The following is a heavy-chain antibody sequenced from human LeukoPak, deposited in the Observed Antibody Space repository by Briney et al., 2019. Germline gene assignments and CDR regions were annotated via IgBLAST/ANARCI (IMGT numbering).Heavy chain of an antibody. CDR3: ARGPRDVGSRYYYDILTGPKGPYTR. V-gene: IGHV3-23*01. J-gene: IGHJ4*02. CDR2: ISGGAGST. D-gene: IGHD3-9*01. CDR1: GFSFSSSA. Sequence: GGSLRLSCAASGFSFSSSAMSWVRQAPGKGLEWVSGISGGAGSTYYADALKGRFTISRDNAKNSLYLQMNSLRAEDTAVYYCARGPRDVGSRYYYDILTGPKGPYTRWGQGTLVTVSS.